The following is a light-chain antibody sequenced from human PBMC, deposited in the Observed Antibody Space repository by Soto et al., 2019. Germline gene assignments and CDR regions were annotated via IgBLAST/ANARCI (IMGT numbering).Light chain of an antibody. Sequence: QSVVTQPASVSGSPGQSITISCTGTSSDVGAYDYVSWYQQHPGKVPKLMVFDVNTRPAGVSSRFSGSKSGNTASLTISGLQAEDEADYYCSSYTRSSSVVFGGGTKLTVL. CDR1: SSDVGAYDY. J-gene: IGLJ2*01. CDR3: SSYTRSSSVV. CDR2: DVN. V-gene: IGLV2-14*03.